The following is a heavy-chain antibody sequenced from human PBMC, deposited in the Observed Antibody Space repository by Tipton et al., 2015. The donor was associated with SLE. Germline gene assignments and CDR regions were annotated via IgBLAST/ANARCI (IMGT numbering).Heavy chain of an antibody. Sequence: TLSLTCTVSGGSISSYYWSWIRQPPGKGLEWIGYIYYSGSTNYNPSLKSRVTISVDTSKNQFSLELSSVTAADTAVYYCASAHPSYWYFDLWGRGTLVTVSS. V-gene: IGHV4-59*01. CDR2: IYYSGST. CDR1: GGSISSYY. CDR3: ASAHPSYWYFDL. J-gene: IGHJ2*01.